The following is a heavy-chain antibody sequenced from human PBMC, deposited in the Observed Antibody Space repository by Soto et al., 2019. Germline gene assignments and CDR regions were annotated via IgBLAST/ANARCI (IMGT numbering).Heavy chain of an antibody. Sequence: QVQLVESGGGVVQPGRSLRLSCAASGFTFSSYGMHWVRQAPGKGLEWVALISYGGSDKYYADSVKGRFTISRDNSKNTLYLQMNRLRVEDTAVYYCGAGQYFSDYWGQGTLDTVSS. CDR3: GAGQYFSDY. CDR1: GFTFSSYG. J-gene: IGHJ4*02. CDR2: ISYGGSDK. D-gene: IGHD6-13*01. V-gene: IGHV3-30*03.